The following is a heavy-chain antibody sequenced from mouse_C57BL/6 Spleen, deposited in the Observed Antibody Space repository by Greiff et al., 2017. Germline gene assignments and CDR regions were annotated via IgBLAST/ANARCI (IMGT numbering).Heavy chain of an antibody. J-gene: IGHJ4*01. Sequence: VQLQQSGPELVKPGASVKISCTASGYSFTGYYMTWVKQSPEKSLEWIGEINPSTGGTTYNQKFKAKATLTVDKSSSTAYMQLKSLTSEDSAVYYCARRGVVADAMDYWGQGTSVTVSS. V-gene: IGHV1-42*01. CDR2: INPSTGGT. D-gene: IGHD1-1*01. CDR3: ARRGVVADAMDY. CDR1: GYSFTGYY.